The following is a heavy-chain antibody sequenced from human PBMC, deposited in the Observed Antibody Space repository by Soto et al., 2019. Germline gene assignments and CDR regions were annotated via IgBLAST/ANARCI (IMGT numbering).Heavy chain of an antibody. CDR3: ARVRLVPAVSRFDP. CDR1: GGSISSGDYY. J-gene: IGHJ5*02. V-gene: IGHV4-30-4*01. D-gene: IGHD2-2*01. Sequence: SETLSLTCTVSGGSISSGDYYWSWIRQPPGKGLEWIGYIYYSGSTYYNPSLKSRVTMSVDTSKNQFSLKLSSVTAADTAVYYCARVRLVPAVSRFDPWGQGTLVTVLL. CDR2: IYYSGST.